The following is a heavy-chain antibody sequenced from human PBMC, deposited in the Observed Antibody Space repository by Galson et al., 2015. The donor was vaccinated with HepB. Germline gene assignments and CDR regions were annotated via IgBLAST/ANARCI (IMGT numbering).Heavy chain of an antibody. J-gene: IGHJ4*02. CDR1: GFSFGDYT. CDR3: SSNKTAVDY. CDR2: IRSKSYGGPI. V-gene: IGHV3-49*03. Sequence: SLRLSCAASGFSFGDYTMHWFRQAPGKGLEWVGFIRSKSYGGPIEYAASGKERFTIARDDSKSIAFLQMTKLKSEDIAVYYCSSNKTAVDYWGQGTLVTVSS. D-gene: IGHD2-21*02.